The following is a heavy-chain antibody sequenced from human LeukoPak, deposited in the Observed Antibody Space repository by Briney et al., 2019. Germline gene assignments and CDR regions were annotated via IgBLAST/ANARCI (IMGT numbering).Heavy chain of an antibody. J-gene: IGHJ4*02. CDR1: GYRLTSYW. Sequence: GESLQISCKGSGYRLTSYWIGWVRQMPGKGLEWMGIIYSGDSDTRYSPSFQGQVTISADKSITTAYLQWSSLKASDTAMYYCARSTGSSGSWEFDSWGQGTLVTVSS. D-gene: IGHD6-13*01. V-gene: IGHV5-51*01. CDR3: ARSTGSSGSWEFDS. CDR2: IYSGDSDT.